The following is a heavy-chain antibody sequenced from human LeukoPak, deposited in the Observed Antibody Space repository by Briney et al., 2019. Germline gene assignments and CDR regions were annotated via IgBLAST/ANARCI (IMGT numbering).Heavy chain of an antibody. Sequence: GESLKISCKGSGYSFATYWIGWVRQMPGKGLEWMAIIYPGDSRTTYSPSFQGQVTISADKSISTAYLQWGSLKASDTAIYYCVRHLTDITSCPNYWGPGTLVTVAS. CDR3: VRHLTDITSCPNY. CDR2: IYPGDSRT. D-gene: IGHD2-2*01. CDR1: GYSFATYW. V-gene: IGHV5-51*01. J-gene: IGHJ4*02.